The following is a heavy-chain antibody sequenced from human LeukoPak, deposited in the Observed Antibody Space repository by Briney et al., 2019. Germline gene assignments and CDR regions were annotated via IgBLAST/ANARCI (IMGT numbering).Heavy chain of an antibody. J-gene: IGHJ4*02. CDR2: IKEDGNEK. D-gene: IGHD3-10*01. CDR3: ALNPDYYGSGSFDY. CDR1: GFTFSSYW. Sequence: GGSLRLSCATSGFTFSSYWMSWVRQAPGKGLEWVADIKEDGNEKYYVDSVKGRFTISRDNAKNSLYLQMNSLRAEDTAVYCCALNPDYYGSGSFDYWGQGTLVTVSS. V-gene: IGHV3-7*01.